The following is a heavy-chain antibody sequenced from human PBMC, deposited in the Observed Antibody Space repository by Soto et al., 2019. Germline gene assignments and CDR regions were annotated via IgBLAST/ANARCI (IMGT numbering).Heavy chain of an antibody. CDR2: IYYSGST. J-gene: IGHJ6*03. D-gene: IGHD2-15*01. Sequence: QLQLQESGPGLVKPSETLSLTCTVSGGSISSSSYYWGWIRQPPGKGLEWIGSIYYSGSTYYNPSLQSRVTIPVDTSKRPYSKNLSSMTAAGPAVYHCARHVGFGYCRGETGSGPSARTYCIDVWGQGTTVSVS. CDR1: GGSISSSSYY. CDR3: ARHVGFGYCRGETGSGPSARTYCIDV. V-gene: IGHV4-39*01.